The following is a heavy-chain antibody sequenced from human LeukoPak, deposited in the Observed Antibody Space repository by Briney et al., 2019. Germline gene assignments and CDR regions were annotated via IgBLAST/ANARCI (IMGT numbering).Heavy chain of an antibody. D-gene: IGHD4-17*01. CDR3: AKVHDAKPDDYCDYFDY. CDR2: ISGSGGST. V-gene: IGHV3-23*01. CDR1: GFTFSSYA. J-gene: IGHJ4*02. Sequence: GGSLRLSCAASGFTFSSYAMSWVRQAPGKGLEWVSAISGSGGSTYYADSVKGRFTISRDNSKNTLYLQMNSLRAEDTALYYFAKVHDAKPDDYCDYFDYWGQGTLVSVSS.